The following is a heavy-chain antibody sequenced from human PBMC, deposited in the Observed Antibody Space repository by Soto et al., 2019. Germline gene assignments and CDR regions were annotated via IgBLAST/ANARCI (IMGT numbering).Heavy chain of an antibody. D-gene: IGHD1-26*01. CDR1: GYTFINYG. J-gene: IGHJ3*01. CDR3: ARWSAIVGGAEALDV. Sequence: QVQLVQSGAEVKKPGASVRVSCKTSGYTFINYGITWVGQAPGQGLEWMGWLRAYNGDTSSSEKRQHRFTMTTDTSTNTRYRDLRSLTSDDTAVYYCARWSAIVGGAEALDVWGQGTMVIVSS. V-gene: IGHV1-18*01. CDR2: LRAYNGDT.